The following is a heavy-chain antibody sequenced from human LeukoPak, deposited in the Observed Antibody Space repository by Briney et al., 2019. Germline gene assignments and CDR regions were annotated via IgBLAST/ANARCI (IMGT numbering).Heavy chain of an antibody. CDR3: VATPYSGYDFVDY. J-gene: IGHJ4*02. CDR1: GGSISSSSYY. D-gene: IGHD5-12*01. CDR2: IYYSGST. V-gene: IGHV4-39*07. Sequence: SETLSLTCTVSGGSISSSSYYWGWIRQPPGKGLEWIGSIYYSGSTNYNPSLKSRVTISVDTSKNQFSLKLSSVTAADTAVYYCVATPYSGYDFVDYWGQGTLVTVSS.